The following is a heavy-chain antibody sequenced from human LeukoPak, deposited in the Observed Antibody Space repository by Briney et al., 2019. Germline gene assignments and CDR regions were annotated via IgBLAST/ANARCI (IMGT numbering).Heavy chain of an antibody. CDR3: ARCRDGYNYYDY. Sequence: SETLSLTCTVSGGSISSYYWSWIRQPAGKGLEWIGRIYTSGSTDYNPSLKSRVTISVDTSKNQFSLKLSSVTAADTAVYYCARCRDGYNYYDYWGQGTLVTVSS. V-gene: IGHV4-4*07. CDR2: IYTSGST. D-gene: IGHD5-24*01. J-gene: IGHJ4*02. CDR1: GGSISSYY.